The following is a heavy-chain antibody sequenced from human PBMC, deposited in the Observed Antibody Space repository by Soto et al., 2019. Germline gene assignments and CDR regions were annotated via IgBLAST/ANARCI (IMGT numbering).Heavy chain of an antibody. D-gene: IGHD1-1*01. V-gene: IGHV3-21*06. J-gene: IGHJ3*01. CDR2: ISSGSVYI. CDR1: GFTFNSYS. CDR3: ARYDAFKAFDL. Sequence: GGSLRLSCAASGFTFNSYSVNWVRQAPGKGLEWVASISSGSVYIDFADSVKGRFTISRDDVTNSVSLQMDSLRVEDTGIYYCARYDAFKAFDLWGQGTMVAVSS.